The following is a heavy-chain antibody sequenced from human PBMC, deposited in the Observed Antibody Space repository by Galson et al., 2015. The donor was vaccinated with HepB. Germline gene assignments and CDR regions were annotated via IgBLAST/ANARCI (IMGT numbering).Heavy chain of an antibody. Sequence: SVKVSCKASGYTFTSYYMHWVRQAPGQGLEWMGIINPSGGSTSYAQKFQGRVTMTRDTSTSTVYMELSSLRSEDTAVYYCARGVPFYDSSGPITRGLYFDYWGQGTLVTASS. CDR2: INPSGGST. CDR1: GYTFTSYY. V-gene: IGHV1-46*01. CDR3: ARGVPFYDSSGPITRGLYFDY. J-gene: IGHJ4*02. D-gene: IGHD3-22*01.